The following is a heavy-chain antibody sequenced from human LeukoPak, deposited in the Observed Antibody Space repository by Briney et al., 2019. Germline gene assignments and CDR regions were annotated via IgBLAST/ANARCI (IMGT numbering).Heavy chain of an antibody. CDR2: ISSNGGST. CDR3: ARAYGDSYYYGMDV. CDR1: GFTFSNYA. V-gene: IGHV3-64*02. Sequence: SGGSLRLSCAASGFTFSNYAMHWVRQAPGKGLEYVSAISSNGGSTYYADSVKGRFTISRDNSKNTLYLQMGSLRAEDMAVYYCARAYGDSYYYGMDVWGQGTTVTVSS. D-gene: IGHD4-17*01. J-gene: IGHJ6*02.